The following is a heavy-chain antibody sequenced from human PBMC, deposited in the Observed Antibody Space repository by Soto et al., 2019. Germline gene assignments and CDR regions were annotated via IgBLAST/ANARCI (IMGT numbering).Heavy chain of an antibody. Sequence: PSETLSLTCAVYGGSFSGDYYWSWIRQPPGKGLEWIGYIYYSGSTYYNPSLKSRVTISVDTSKNQFSLKLSSVTAADTAVYYCARFRRRLANSYYYYYGMDVWGQGTTVTVSS. CDR3: ARFRRRLANSYYYYYGMDV. CDR1: GGSFSGDYY. CDR2: IYYSGST. V-gene: IGHV4-30-4*01. J-gene: IGHJ6*02. D-gene: IGHD2-8*01.